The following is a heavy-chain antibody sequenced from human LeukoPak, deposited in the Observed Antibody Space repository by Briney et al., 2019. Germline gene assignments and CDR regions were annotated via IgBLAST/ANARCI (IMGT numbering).Heavy chain of an antibody. J-gene: IGHJ4*01. D-gene: IGHD3-16*01. V-gene: IGHV3-21*01. CDR2: ISSSSSYI. CDR1: GFTFSSYS. CDR3: ARDSRGPDIDY. Sequence: GGSLGLSCAASGFTFSSYSMNWVRQAPGKGLEWVSSISSSSSYIYYADSVKGRFTISRDNAKNSLYLQMNSLRAEDTAVYYCARDSRGPDIDYWGHGTLVTVSS.